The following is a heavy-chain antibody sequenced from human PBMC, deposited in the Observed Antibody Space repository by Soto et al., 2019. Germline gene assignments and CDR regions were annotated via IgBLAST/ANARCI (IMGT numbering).Heavy chain of an antibody. J-gene: IGHJ4*01. D-gene: IGHD2-2*01. CDR2: IRQDGSET. Sequence: GGSLRLSCEASGFTFSSYWMSWVRQAPGKGLEWVATIRQDGSETHYLDSVKGRFTILRDNAKNMVSLQMNSLRGEDTALYYCARGCGRPSCPSYFECWGHGALVTVSS. CDR3: ARGCGRPSCPSYFEC. CDR1: GFTFSSYW. V-gene: IGHV3-7*01.